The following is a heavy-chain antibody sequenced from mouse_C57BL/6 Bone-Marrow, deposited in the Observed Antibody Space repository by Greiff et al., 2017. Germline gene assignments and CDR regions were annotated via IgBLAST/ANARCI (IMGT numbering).Heavy chain of an antibody. D-gene: IGHD1-1*01. Sequence: EVKVVESGPELVKPGASVKISCKASGYSFTGYYMHWVKQSHGNILDWIGYIYPYNGVSSYNQKFKGKATLTVDKSSSTAYMELRSLTSEDSAVYYCARETTVAPWYFDVWGTGTTVTVSS. CDR1: GYSFTGYY. CDR3: ARETTVAPWYFDV. J-gene: IGHJ1*03. CDR2: IYPYNGVS. V-gene: IGHV1-31*01.